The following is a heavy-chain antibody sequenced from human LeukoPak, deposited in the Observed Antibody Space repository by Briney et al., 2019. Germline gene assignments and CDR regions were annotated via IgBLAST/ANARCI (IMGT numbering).Heavy chain of an antibody. Sequence: SETLSLTCTVSGGSISSYYWSWIRQPAGKGLEWIGRIYTSGSTNYNPSLKSRVTMSVDTSKNQFSLKLRSVTAADTAVYYRARGYIWGSPTRNCYYLDVWGKGTTVTVSS. J-gene: IGHJ6*03. CDR1: GGSISSYY. CDR3: ARGYIWGSPTRNCYYLDV. V-gene: IGHV4-4*07. D-gene: IGHD7-27*01. CDR2: IYTSGST.